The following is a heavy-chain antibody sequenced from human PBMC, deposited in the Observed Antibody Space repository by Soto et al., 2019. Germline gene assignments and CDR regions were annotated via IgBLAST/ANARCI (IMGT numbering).Heavy chain of an antibody. D-gene: IGHD6-6*01. Sequence: ASVKGSCKASGYTFNTYGISWVRQTPGQGLEWMGWISAYNGNTNYAQKFQGRVTMTTDTFTSTAYMELRSLRFDDTAVYYCARDREAARPGWFDPWGQGTLVTVSS. CDR2: ISAYNGNT. CDR3: ARDREAARPGWFDP. CDR1: GYTFNTYG. J-gene: IGHJ5*02. V-gene: IGHV1-18*04.